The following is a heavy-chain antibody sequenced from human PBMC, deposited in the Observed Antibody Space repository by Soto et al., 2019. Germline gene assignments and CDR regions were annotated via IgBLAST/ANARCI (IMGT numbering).Heavy chain of an antibody. Sequence: TSETLSLTCTVSGGSISSYYWCWIRQPPGKGLEWIGYIYYSGSTNYNPSLKSRVTISVDTSKNQFSLKLSSVTAADTAVYYCARDRYYYGSGSYYNPSRYYYYGMDVWGQGTTVTVSS. CDR3: ARDRYYYGSGSYYNPSRYYYYGMDV. V-gene: IGHV4-59*01. CDR2: IYYSGST. J-gene: IGHJ6*02. CDR1: GGSISSYY. D-gene: IGHD3-10*01.